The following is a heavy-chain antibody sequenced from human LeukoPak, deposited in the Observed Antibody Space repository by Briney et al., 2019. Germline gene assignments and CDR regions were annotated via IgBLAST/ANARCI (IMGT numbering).Heavy chain of an antibody. CDR2: INISSSYI. D-gene: IGHD6-13*01. CDR3: AIRPFIAAAGIIDDY. Sequence: GGSLRLSCAASGFTFSNYYMSWIRQAPGKGLEWVSSINISSSYIYYADSVKGRFTISRDNAKNSLYLQMNSLRAEDTAVYYCAIRPFIAAAGIIDDYWGQGTPVTVSS. V-gene: IGHV3-21*01. CDR1: GFTFSNYY. J-gene: IGHJ4*02.